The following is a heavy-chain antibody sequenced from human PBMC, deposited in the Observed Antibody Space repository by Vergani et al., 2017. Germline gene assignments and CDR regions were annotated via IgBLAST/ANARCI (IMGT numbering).Heavy chain of an antibody. Sequence: QVQPQESGPGLVKPSQTLSLTCTVSGGSISSGDYYWSWIRQPPGKGLEWIGYIYYSGSTYYNPYLKSRVTISVDTSKNQFSLKLSSVTAADTAVYYCARTTDTAMVTSPYYFDYWGQGTLVTVSS. D-gene: IGHD5-18*01. CDR2: IYYSGST. J-gene: IGHJ4*02. CDR3: ARTTDTAMVTSPYYFDY. CDR1: GGSISSGDYY. V-gene: IGHV4-30-4*08.